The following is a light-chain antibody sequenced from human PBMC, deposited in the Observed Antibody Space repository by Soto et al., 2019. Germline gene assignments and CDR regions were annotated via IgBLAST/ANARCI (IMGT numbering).Light chain of an antibody. V-gene: IGKV3-11*01. J-gene: IGKJ5*01. Sequence: EIVMTQSPATLSVSPGERATLSCRAIESVSSKLVWYQQKPGQAPRLLIHDASTRATGIPARFSGSGFGTDFTLTISSLEPEDFAVYYCQQRSNWPPSITFGQGTRLEIK. CDR2: DAS. CDR1: ESVSSK. CDR3: QQRSNWPPSIT.